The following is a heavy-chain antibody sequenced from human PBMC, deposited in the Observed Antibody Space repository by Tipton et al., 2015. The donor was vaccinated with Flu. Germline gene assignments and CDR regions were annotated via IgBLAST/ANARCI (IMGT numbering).Heavy chain of an antibody. V-gene: IGHV4-31*03. CDR3: ARGIGGYNYLDF. J-gene: IGHJ4*02. Sequence: TLSLTCSVSGASISSSGYYWTWTRQQPGMGLEWMGYISDSGKTYYNPSLNSRVTISLDTSKNQFSLVMNSVTAADTAVYYCARGIGGYNYLDFWGQGTLVIVSS. CDR1: GASISSSGYY. D-gene: IGHD3-10*01. CDR2: ISDSGKT.